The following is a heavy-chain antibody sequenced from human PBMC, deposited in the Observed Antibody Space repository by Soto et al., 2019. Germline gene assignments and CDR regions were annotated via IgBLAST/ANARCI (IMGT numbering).Heavy chain of an antibody. D-gene: IGHD6-13*01. CDR1: GFTVSSNY. V-gene: IGHV3-66*01. CDR2: IYSGGST. J-gene: IGHJ6*03. Sequence: EVQLVESGGGLVQPGGSLRLSCVASGFTVSSNYMSWVRQAPGKGLEWVSVIYSGGSTYYAESVKGSFTIFRDNYKNKLDLQMNRLRDEDRAVYYCVRDLAAACTAYCDMGVWGKGTTVTVSS. CDR3: VRDLAAACTAYCDMGV.